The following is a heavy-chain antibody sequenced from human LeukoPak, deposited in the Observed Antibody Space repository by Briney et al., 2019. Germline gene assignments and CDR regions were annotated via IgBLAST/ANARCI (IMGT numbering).Heavy chain of an antibody. J-gene: IGHJ5*02. V-gene: IGHV4-30-4*01. CDR1: GGSISSGDYY. Sequence: SETLSLTCTVSGGSISSGDYYWSWIRQPPGKGLEWIGYIYYSGSTYYNPSLKSRVTISVDTSKNQFSLKLSSVTAADTAVYYCARGYGSFGPHFDPWGQGTLVTVSS. D-gene: IGHD3-10*01. CDR3: ARGYGSFGPHFDP. CDR2: IYYSGST.